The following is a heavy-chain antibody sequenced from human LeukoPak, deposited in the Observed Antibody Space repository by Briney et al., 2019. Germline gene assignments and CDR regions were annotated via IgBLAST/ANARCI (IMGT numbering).Heavy chain of an antibody. Sequence: GGSLRLSCAASGFTFSSYSMNWVRQAPGKGLEWVSSISNSSTYIYYADSVKGRFTISRDNAKNSLYLQMSSLKAEDTAMYYCARDGVPGYYYGSGSYSSNFDYWGQGTLVTVSS. CDR1: GFTFSSYS. J-gene: IGHJ4*02. V-gene: IGHV3-21*06. D-gene: IGHD3-10*01. CDR2: ISNSSTYI. CDR3: ARDGVPGYYYGSGSYSSNFDY.